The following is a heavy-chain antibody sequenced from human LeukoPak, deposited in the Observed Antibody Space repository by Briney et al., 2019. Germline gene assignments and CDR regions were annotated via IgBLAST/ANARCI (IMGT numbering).Heavy chain of an antibody. CDR2: IYHSGSS. Sequence: PSETLSLTCTVSGYSISSGYYWGWIRQPPGKGLEWIGRIYHSGSSYYNPSLKSRVTISVDTSKNQFSLKLSSVTAADTAVYYCARGGFIAARLARRNDYWGQGTLVTVSS. CDR1: GYSISSGYY. CDR3: ARGGFIAARLARRNDY. V-gene: IGHV4-38-2*02. J-gene: IGHJ4*02. D-gene: IGHD6-6*01.